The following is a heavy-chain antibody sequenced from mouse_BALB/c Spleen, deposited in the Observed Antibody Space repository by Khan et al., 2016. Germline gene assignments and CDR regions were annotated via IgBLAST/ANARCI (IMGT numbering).Heavy chain of an antibody. CDR2: INTETGEP. Sequence: QIQLVQSGPELKKPGETVKISCKASGYTFTDYSMHWVKQAPGKGLKWMGWINTETGEPTYADDFKGRFAFSLETSASTADLQINNLNNEDTATYFCARGCITTVVDAYWGQGTLVTVSA. J-gene: IGHJ3*01. D-gene: IGHD1-1*01. CDR1: GYTFTDYS. CDR3: ARGCITTVVDAY. V-gene: IGHV9-2-1*01.